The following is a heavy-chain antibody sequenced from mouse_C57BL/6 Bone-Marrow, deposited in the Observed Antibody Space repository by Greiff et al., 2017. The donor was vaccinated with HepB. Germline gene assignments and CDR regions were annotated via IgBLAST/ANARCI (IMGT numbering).Heavy chain of an antibody. J-gene: IGHJ2*01. CDR3: ARDYYGSSGLDY. D-gene: IGHD1-1*01. CDR1: GFTFSDYY. V-gene: IGHV5-12*01. CDR2: ISNGGGST. Sequence: EVHLVESGGGLVQPGGSLKLSCAASGFTFSDYYMYWVRQTPEKRLEWVAYISNGGGSTYYPDTVKGRFTISRDNAKNTLYLQMSRLKSEDTAMYYCARDYYGSSGLDYWGQGTTLTVSS.